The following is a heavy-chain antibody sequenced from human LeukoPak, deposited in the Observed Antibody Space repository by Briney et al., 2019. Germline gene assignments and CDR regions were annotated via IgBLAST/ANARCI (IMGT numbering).Heavy chain of an antibody. J-gene: IGHJ6*03. D-gene: IGHD1-14*01. CDR3: ARVLHRYYYYYMDV. CDR1: GGTFSSYA. CDR2: IIPIFGAA. Sequence: SVKVSCKASGGTFSSYAISWVRQAPGQGLEWMGGIIPIFGAANYAQKFQGRVTITADESTSTAYMELSSLRSEDTAVYYCARVLHRYYYYYMDVWGKGTTVTVSS. V-gene: IGHV1-69*13.